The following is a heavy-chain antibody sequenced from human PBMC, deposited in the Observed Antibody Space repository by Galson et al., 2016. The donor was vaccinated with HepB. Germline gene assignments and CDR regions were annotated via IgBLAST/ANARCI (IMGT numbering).Heavy chain of an antibody. J-gene: IGHJ4*02. D-gene: IGHD3-3*01. Sequence: SLRLSCAASGFTVSSNYMSWVRQAPGKGLEWVSVIYSGGSTYYADSVKGRFTISRDNSKNTLYLQMNSLRTGDTAVYYCASADFWRGPLVDYWGQGTLVTVSS. V-gene: IGHV3-66*02. CDR1: GFTVSSNY. CDR3: ASADFWRGPLVDY. CDR2: IYSGGST.